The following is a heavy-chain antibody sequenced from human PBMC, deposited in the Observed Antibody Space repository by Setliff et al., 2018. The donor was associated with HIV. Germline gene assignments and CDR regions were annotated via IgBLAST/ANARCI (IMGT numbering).Heavy chain of an antibody. D-gene: IGHD2-15*01. CDR2: IYHSGST. CDR1: GGSISSSANY. Sequence: ASETLSLTCSVSGGSISSSANYWGWIRQSPGKGLEWLGSIYHSGSTYYNPSLKSRVTISVDTSKNQFSLRLRSVTAADTAAYFCATHDGYSHFDYWGQGALVTVSS. J-gene: IGHJ4*02. V-gene: IGHV4-39*01. CDR3: ATHDGYSHFDY.